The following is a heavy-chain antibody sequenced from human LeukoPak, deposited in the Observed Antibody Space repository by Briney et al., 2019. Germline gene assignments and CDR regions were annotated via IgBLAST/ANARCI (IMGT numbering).Heavy chain of an antibody. Sequence: EAGGSLRLSCAASGFTFSSYEMNWVRQAPGKGLEWVPYISSSGSTIYYADSVKGRFTISRDNAKNSLYLQMNSLRAEDTAVYYCARGLYYMDVWGKGTTVTVSS. D-gene: IGHD2-21*01. CDR1: GFTFSSYE. J-gene: IGHJ6*03. CDR3: ARGLYYMDV. V-gene: IGHV3-48*03. CDR2: ISSSGSTI.